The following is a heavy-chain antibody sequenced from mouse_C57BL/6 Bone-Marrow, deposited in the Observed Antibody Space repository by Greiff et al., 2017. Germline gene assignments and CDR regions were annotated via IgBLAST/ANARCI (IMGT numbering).Heavy chain of an antibody. D-gene: IGHD2-4*01. V-gene: IGHV1-69*01. CDR3: ARGDDYDGTGFDY. CDR2: IDPSDSYT. J-gene: IGHJ2*01. Sequence: QVQLQQPGAELVMPGASVKLSCKASGYTFTSYWMHWVQQRPGHGLEWIGEIDPSDSYTNYNQKFKGKSTLTVDKSSSTAYMQLSSLTSEDSAVYYCARGDDYDGTGFDYWGQGTTRTVSS. CDR1: GYTFTSYW.